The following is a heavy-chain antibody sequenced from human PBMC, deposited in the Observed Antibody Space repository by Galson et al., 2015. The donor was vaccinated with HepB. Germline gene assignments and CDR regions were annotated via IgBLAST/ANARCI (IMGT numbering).Heavy chain of an antibody. CDR1: GFTFSSYG. V-gene: IGHV3-30*18. CDR2: ISYDGSNK. D-gene: IGHD1-26*01. J-gene: IGHJ6*02. Sequence: LRLSCAASGFTFSSYGMHWVRQAPGKGLEWVAVISYDGSNKYYADSAKGRFTISRDNSKNTLYLQMNSLRAEDTAVYYCAKASQLSGSYLMDVWGQGTTVTVSS. CDR3: AKASQLSGSYLMDV.